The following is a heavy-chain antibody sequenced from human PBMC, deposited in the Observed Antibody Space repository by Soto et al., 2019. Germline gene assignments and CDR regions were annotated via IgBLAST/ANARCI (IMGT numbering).Heavy chain of an antibody. V-gene: IGHV1-46*03. CDR2: INPSGGST. D-gene: IGHD6-19*01. CDR3: ARGVHIAVAGTWFDP. Sequence: GASVKVSCKASGYTFTSYYMHWVRQAPGQGLEWMGIINPSGGSTSYAQKFQGRVTMTRDTSTSTVYMELSSLRSEDTAVYYCARGVHIAVAGTWFDPWGQGTLVTVSS. J-gene: IGHJ5*02. CDR1: GYTFTSYY.